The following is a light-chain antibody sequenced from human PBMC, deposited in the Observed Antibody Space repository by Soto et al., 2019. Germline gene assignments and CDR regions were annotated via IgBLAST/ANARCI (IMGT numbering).Light chain of an antibody. J-gene: IGKJ3*01. V-gene: IGKV3-20*01. CDR1: QSVSTSD. CDR3: QQYGRSPPFI. CDR2: DTT. Sequence: EIVLTQSPGTLSLSPGERATLSCRASQSVSTSDLAWYQQKPGQAPSLLIYDTTNRATGIPDRFSGSGSGTDFTLTISRLEPEDFAVYYCQQYGRSPPFIFGPGTKVDIK.